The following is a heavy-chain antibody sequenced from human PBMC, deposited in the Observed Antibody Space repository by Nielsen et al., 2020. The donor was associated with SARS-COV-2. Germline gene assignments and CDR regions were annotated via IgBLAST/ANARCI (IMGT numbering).Heavy chain of an antibody. V-gene: IGHV3-30-3*01. CDR2: ISYDGSNK. Sequence: GESLKISCAASGFTFSSYAMHWVRQAPGKGLEWVAVISYDGSNKYYADSVKGRFTISRDNSKNTLYLQMNSLRAEDTAVYYCAREHYGDAHRDDYFDYWGQGTLVTVSS. CDR3: AREHYGDAHRDDYFDY. J-gene: IGHJ4*02. CDR1: GFTFSSYA. D-gene: IGHD4-17*01.